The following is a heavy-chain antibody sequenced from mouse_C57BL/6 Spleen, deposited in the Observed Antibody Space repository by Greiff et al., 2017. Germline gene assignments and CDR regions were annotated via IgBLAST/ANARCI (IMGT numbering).Heavy chain of an antibody. Sequence: QVQLQQSGAELVKPGASVKISCKASGYAFSSYWMNWVKQRPGKGLEWIGQIYPGAGDTNYNGKFKGKATLTADKSSSTAYMQLSSLTSEDSAVYFCARGGQGGYFDYWGQGTTLTVSS. J-gene: IGHJ2*01. D-gene: IGHD1-1*02. CDR1: GYAFSSYW. CDR2: IYPGAGDT. V-gene: IGHV1-80*01. CDR3: ARGGQGGYFDY.